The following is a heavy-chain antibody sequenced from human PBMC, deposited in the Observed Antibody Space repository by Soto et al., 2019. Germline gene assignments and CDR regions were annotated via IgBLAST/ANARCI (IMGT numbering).Heavy chain of an antibody. V-gene: IGHV3-23*01. CDR1: EFTFSSYA. Sequence: GGSLRLSCAASEFTFSSYAMTWVRQAPGKGLEWVSAISTSGSSTYYADSVKGRFTISRDNSKNTLYLQMNSLRAEDTAVYYGAKGRRSSSSIDYWGQGTLVTVSS. J-gene: IGHJ4*02. CDR3: AKGRRSSSSIDY. CDR2: ISTSGSST. D-gene: IGHD6-6*01.